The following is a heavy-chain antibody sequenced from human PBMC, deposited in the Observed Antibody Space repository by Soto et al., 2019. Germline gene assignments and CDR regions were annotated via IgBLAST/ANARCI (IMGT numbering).Heavy chain of an antibody. V-gene: IGHV1-18*01. CDR3: ARDPGSYYDSSGYTGPWFDP. CDR2: INAGNGNT. Sequence: GASVKVSCKASGYTFTNYAIHWVRQAPGQRLEWMGWINAGNGNTNYAQKLQGRVTMTTDTSTSTAYMELRSLRSDDTAVYYCARDPGSYYDSSGYTGPWFDPWGQGTLVTVSS. J-gene: IGHJ5*02. CDR1: GYTFTNYA. D-gene: IGHD3-22*01.